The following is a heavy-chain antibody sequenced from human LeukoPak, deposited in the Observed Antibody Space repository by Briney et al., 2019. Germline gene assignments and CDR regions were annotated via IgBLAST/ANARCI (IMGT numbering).Heavy chain of an antibody. CDR2: INHSGST. CDR1: GGSFSGYY. V-gene: IGHV4-34*01. D-gene: IGHD1-26*01. CDR3: ASSPVGATDY. J-gene: IGHJ4*02. Sequence: SSETLSLTCAVYGGSFSGYYWGWIRQPPGKGLEWIGEINHSGSTNYNPSLKSRVTISVDTSKNQFSLKLSSVTAADTAVYYCASSPVGATDYWGQGTLVTVSS.